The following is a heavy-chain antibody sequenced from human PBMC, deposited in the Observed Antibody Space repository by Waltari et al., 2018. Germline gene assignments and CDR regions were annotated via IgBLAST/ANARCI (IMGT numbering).Heavy chain of an antibody. J-gene: IGHJ3*02. V-gene: IGHV3-53*01. Sequence: EVQLVESGGGLIQPGGSLRLSCEVSGFTVSNNYIGWVRQAPGKGLQGVSVSYSGGDTYDADAVRGRFTISRDNSKNTLYLQMNSLRVEDTALYYCATWTGGSLGAFDNWGQGTMVTVSS. D-gene: IGHD7-27*01. CDR2: SYSGGDT. CDR3: ATWTGGSLGAFDN. CDR1: GFTVSNNY.